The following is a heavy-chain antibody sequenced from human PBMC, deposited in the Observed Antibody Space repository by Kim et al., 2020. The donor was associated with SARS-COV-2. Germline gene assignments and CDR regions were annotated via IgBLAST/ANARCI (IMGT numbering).Heavy chain of an antibody. CDR2: INAGNGNT. D-gene: IGHD2-2*01. V-gene: IGHV1-3*01. CDR3: AREGGRGCSSTSCYSVYYYYGMGV. CDR1: GYTFTSYA. Sequence: ASVKVSCKASGYTFTSYAMHWVRQAPGQRLEWMGWINAGNGNTKYSQKFQGRVTITRDTSASTAYMELSSLRSEDTAVYYCAREGGRGCSSTSCYSVYYYYGMGVWGQGTTVTVSS. J-gene: IGHJ6*02.